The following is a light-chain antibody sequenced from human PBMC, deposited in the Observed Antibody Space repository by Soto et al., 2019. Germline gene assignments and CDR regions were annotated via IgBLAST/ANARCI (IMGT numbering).Light chain of an antibody. CDR2: ENN. CDR1: SGSIANNY. CDR3: QCYDSDFVV. V-gene: IGLV6-57*04. Sequence: LTQPHSVSESPGKTLSISCTRSSGSIANNYVQWYQQRPGSAPTTVIYENNQSLSGVPDRFSGSTDGSSNSASLTISGLQTEDEADYYCQCYDSDFVVCGGGTKVTVL. J-gene: IGLJ2*01.